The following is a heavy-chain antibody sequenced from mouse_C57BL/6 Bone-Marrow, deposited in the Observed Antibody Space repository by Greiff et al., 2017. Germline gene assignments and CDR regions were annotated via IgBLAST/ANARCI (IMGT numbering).Heavy chain of an antibody. CDR1: GYTFTSYW. CDR3: ARGDYYDGTGFDY. D-gene: IGHD1-1*01. CDR2: IDPSDSYT. Sequence: VQLQQPGAELVMPGASVKLSCKASGYTFTSYWMHWVKQRPGQGLEWIGEIDPSDSYTNYNQKFKGKSTLTVDKSSSTAYMQLSSLTSEDSAVYYCARGDYYDGTGFDYWGQGTTLTVSS. J-gene: IGHJ2*01. V-gene: IGHV1-69*01.